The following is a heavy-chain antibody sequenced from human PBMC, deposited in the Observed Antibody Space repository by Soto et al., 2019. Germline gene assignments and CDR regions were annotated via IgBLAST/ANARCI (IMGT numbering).Heavy chain of an antibody. CDR3: ARSTTDIDYYDSSGYYYGFDY. J-gene: IGHJ4*02. V-gene: IGHV1-69*13. CDR2: IIPIFGTA. Sequence: SVKVSCKASGGTFSSYAISWVRQAPGQGLEWMGGIIPIFGTANYAQKFQGRVTITADESTSTAYMELSSLRSEDTAVYYCARSTTDIDYYDSSGYYYGFDYWGQGTLVTVSS. D-gene: IGHD3-22*01. CDR1: GGTFSSYA.